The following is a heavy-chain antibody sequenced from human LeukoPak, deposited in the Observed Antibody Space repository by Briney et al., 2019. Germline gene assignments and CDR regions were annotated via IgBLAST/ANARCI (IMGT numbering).Heavy chain of an antibody. CDR3: ARDRMVTISSSSFDP. CDR1: GGTFSSYA. D-gene: IGHD6-13*01. J-gene: IGHJ5*02. Sequence: SVKVSCKASGGTFSSYAITWLRQAPGQGLEWMGGIIPIFGATNYAQKFQGRVTITADESTSTAYMELSSLRSEDTAVYYCARDRMVTISSSSFDPWGQGTLVTVSS. V-gene: IGHV1-69*13. CDR2: IIPIFGAT.